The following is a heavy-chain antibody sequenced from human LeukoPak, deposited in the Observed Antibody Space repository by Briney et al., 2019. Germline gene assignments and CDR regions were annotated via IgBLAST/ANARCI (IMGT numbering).Heavy chain of an antibody. Sequence: GGSLRLSCAASGFTFSSYGMHWVRQAPGKGLEWVAVISYDGSNKYYADSVKGRFTISRDNSKNTLYLQMNSLRAEVTAVYYCAKDASRGYSYGDFDYWGQGTLVTVSS. CDR2: ISYDGSNK. CDR3: AKDASRGYSYGDFDY. D-gene: IGHD5-18*01. J-gene: IGHJ4*02. V-gene: IGHV3-30*18. CDR1: GFTFSSYG.